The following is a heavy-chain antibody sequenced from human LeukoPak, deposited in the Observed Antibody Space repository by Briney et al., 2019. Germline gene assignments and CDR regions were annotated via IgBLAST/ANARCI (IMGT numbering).Heavy chain of an antibody. D-gene: IGHD3-10*01. J-gene: IGHJ4*02. V-gene: IGHV3-48*03. Sequence: GGSLRLSCAASGFTFSNYEMNWVRQAPGKGLEWVSYISSSGTTKYYADSVMGRFTISRDNAKNSLYLQMNSLRVEDTAVYYCATYGSPSYWGQGTLVTVSS. CDR1: GFTFSNYE. CDR2: ISSSGTTK. CDR3: ATYGSPSY.